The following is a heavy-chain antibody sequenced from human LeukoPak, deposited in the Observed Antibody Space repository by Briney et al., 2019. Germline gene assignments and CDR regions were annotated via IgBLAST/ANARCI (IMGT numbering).Heavy chain of an antibody. CDR1: GFTFSSYG. Sequence: GGSLRLSCAASGFTFSSYGMHWVRQAPGKGLEWVAFIRYDGSNKYYADSVKGRFTISRDNSKNTLYLQMNSLRAEDTAVYYCAKDEAGSYPKCFDYWGQGTLVTVSS. CDR3: AKDEAGSYPKCFDY. CDR2: IRYDGSNK. J-gene: IGHJ4*02. V-gene: IGHV3-30*02. D-gene: IGHD1-26*01.